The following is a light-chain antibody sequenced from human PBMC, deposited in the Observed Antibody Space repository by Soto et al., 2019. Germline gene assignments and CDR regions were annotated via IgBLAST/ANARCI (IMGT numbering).Light chain of an antibody. Sequence: SSELTQPPSVSVSPGQTATITCSGEKLGRKHASWYLQKPGQSPVLVIYDDTKRPSGIPERFSGSNSGNRATLTISETQAMDEADYYCQAWDSNTALFGGGTKLTVL. CDR3: QAWDSNTAL. V-gene: IGLV3-1*01. CDR2: DDT. J-gene: IGLJ2*01. CDR1: KLGRKH.